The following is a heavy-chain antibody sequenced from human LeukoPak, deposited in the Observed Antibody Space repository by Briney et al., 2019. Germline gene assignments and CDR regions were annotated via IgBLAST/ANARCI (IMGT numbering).Heavy chain of an antibody. CDR3: ARDRGYSGYDLVAFDI. Sequence: ASVKVSCKASGGTFSSYAIRWVRQAPGQGLEWMGGIIPIFGTANYAQKFQGRVTITADESTSTAYMELSSLRSEDTAVYYCARDRGYSGYDLVAFDIWGQGTMVTVSS. CDR2: IIPIFGTA. CDR1: GGTFSSYA. V-gene: IGHV1-69*13. D-gene: IGHD5-12*01. J-gene: IGHJ3*02.